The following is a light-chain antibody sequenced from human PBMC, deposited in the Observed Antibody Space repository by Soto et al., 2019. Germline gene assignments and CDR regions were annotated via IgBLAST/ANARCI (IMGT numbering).Light chain of an antibody. J-gene: IGLJ3*02. V-gene: IGLV2-23*02. CDR2: EVS. CDR3: CSYAGSSTAWV. CDR1: SSDVGSYNL. Sequence: QSALTQPASLSGSPGQSITISCTGTSSDVGSYNLVSWYQQHPGKAPKLMIYEVSKRPSGVSNRFSGSKSGNTASLTISGLQAEDEADYYCCSYAGSSTAWVFGGGTKLTVL.